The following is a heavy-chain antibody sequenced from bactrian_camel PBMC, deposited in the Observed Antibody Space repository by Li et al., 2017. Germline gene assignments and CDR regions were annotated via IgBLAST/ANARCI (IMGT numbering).Heavy chain of an antibody. V-gene: IGHV3-2*01. Sequence: HVQLVESGGSLVQPGGSLRLSCAASGFTFSSTYMRWVRQAPGKGLEWVSTIYSDSTTAYADSVRGRFTISRDNAKNTVYLQMSVLSPDDTATYYCATGAGWVSHTAFSGCDDYWGQGTQVTVS. CDR1: GFTFSSTY. CDR2: IYSDSTT. D-gene: IGHD3*01. J-gene: IGHJ4*01. CDR3: ATGAGWVSHTAFSGCDDY.